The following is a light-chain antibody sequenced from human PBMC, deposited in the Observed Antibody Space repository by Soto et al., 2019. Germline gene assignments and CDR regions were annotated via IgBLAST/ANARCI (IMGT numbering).Light chain of an antibody. V-gene: IGKV3-20*01. Sequence: EIVLTQSPGTLSLSPGERATLSCRASQSVSSNSLAWYQQKPGQAPRLLIFNAFNRATGIPDRFSGSGCGTDFTLTISRMEPEDFAVYYCQQYGTSPPTTFGQGTKVEIK. CDR1: QSVSSNS. CDR3: QQYGTSPPTT. CDR2: NAF. J-gene: IGKJ1*01.